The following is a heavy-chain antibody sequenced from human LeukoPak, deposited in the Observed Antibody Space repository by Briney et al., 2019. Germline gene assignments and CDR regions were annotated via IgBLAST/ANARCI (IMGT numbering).Heavy chain of an antibody. CDR2: INTNTGNP. Sequence: AAVKVSCKASGYTFTSYAMNWVRQAPGQGLEWMGWINTNTGNPTYARGFTGRFVFSLDTSVSTAYLQISSLKAEDTAVYYCARLFAPWEHTPQTDYWGQGTLVTVSS. CDR1: GYTFTSYA. V-gene: IGHV7-4-1*02. D-gene: IGHD1-26*01. CDR3: ARLFAPWEHTPQTDY. J-gene: IGHJ4*02.